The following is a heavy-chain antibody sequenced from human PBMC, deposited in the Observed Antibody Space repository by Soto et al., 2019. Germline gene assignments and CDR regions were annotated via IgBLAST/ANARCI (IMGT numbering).Heavy chain of an antibody. CDR2: IYYSGST. CDR1: GGSISSYY. J-gene: IGHJ5*02. D-gene: IGHD3-3*01. Sequence: SETLSLTCTVSGGSISSYYWSWIRQPPGKGLEWIGYIYYSGSTNYNPSLKSRVTISVDTSKNQFSLKLSSVTAADTAVYYCARGGHTIFGVVTNWFDPWGQGTLVTVSS. V-gene: IGHV4-59*01. CDR3: ARGGHTIFGVVTNWFDP.